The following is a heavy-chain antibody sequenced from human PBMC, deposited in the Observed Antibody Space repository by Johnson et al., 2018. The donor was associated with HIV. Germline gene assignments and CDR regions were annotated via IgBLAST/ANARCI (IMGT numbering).Heavy chain of an antibody. CDR1: GFIFSNYW. CDR3: TTDSKWFGELHDAFDI. D-gene: IGHD3-10*01. Sequence: VQLVESGGGLVQRGGSLRLSCAGSGFIFSNYWMNWVRQAPGKGLEWVANIKQDGSEKYYVDSVKGRFAISRDNAKNSLYLQMNRLRAEDTAVYYCTTDSKWFGELHDAFDIWGQGTMVTVSS. CDR2: IKQDGSEK. J-gene: IGHJ3*02. V-gene: IGHV3-7*05.